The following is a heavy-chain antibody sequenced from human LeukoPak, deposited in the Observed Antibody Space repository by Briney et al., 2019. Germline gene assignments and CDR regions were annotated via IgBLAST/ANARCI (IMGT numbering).Heavy chain of an antibody. Sequence: SLRLSCAASGFAFGTYAMSWVRQVPEKVLEWVSAISGSDNSTYYADSVKGRFTISRDNSKNTLYLQMNSLRAEDTAVYYCAKEKNGGWYVHFDYWGQGTLVTVSS. CDR2: ISGSDNST. J-gene: IGHJ4*02. D-gene: IGHD6-19*01. V-gene: IGHV3-23*01. CDR3: AKEKNGGWYVHFDY. CDR1: GFAFGTYA.